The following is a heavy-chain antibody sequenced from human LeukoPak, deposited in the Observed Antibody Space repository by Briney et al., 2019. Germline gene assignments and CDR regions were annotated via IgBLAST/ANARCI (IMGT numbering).Heavy chain of an antibody. J-gene: IGHJ4*02. V-gene: IGHV1-18*01. CDR3: AGDCSSTSCYTTIDY. D-gene: IGHD2-2*02. CDR2: ISAYNGNT. CDR1: GYTFTSYG. Sequence: ASVKVSCKASGYTFTSYGISWVRQAPGQGLEWMGWISAYNGNTNYAQKLQGRVTMTTDTSTSTAYMELRSLRSDDTAVYYCAGDCSSTSCYTTIDYWGQGTLVTVSS.